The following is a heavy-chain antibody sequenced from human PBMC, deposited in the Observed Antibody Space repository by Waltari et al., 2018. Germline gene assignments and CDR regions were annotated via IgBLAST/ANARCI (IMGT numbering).Heavy chain of an antibody. Sequence: QVQLQESGPGLVKPSGTLSLTCAVSGGSISSSNWWSWVRQPPGKGLEWIGEIYHSGGTNYHPSLTSRVTIPKDKSKNQFSRTLSSVTAAETAVYYCARGPGYNSGWYLEDWGQGTLVTVSS. CDR2: IYHSGGT. D-gene: IGHD6-19*01. J-gene: IGHJ4*02. CDR1: GGSISSSNW. CDR3: ARGPGYNSGWYLED. V-gene: IGHV4-4*02.